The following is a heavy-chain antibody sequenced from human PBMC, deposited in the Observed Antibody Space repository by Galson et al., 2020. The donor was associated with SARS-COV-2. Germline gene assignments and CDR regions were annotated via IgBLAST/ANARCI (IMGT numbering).Heavy chain of an antibody. CDR1: GYTLTELS. CDR3: ARDRLLSVAYYFDY. J-gene: IGHJ4*02. D-gene: IGHD6-19*01. Sequence: ASVKVSCKVSGYTLTELSMHWVRQAPGKGLEWMGGFDPEDGETIYAQKFQGRVTMTEDTSISTAYMELSRLRSDDTAVYYCARDRLLSVAYYFDYWGQGTLVTVSS. CDR2: FDPEDGET. V-gene: IGHV1-24*01.